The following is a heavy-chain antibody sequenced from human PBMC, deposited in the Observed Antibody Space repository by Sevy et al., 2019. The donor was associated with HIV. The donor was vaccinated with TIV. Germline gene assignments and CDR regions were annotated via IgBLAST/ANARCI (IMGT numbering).Heavy chain of an antibody. CDR2: IKQDGSKN. CDR3: AREGAGGFDY. CDR1: GFAFSGYW. D-gene: IGHD2-15*01. J-gene: IGHJ4*02. Sequence: GGSLRLSCAASGFAFSGYWMSWVSQAPGKGLQWVANIKQDGSKNEFVDSVKGRFTISRDNPKNSLYLQMNSLRAEDTAVYYCAREGAGGFDYWGQGTLVTVSS. V-gene: IGHV3-7*01.